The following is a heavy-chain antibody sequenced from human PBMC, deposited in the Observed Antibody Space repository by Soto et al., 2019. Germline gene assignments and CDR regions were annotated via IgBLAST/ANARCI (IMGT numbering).Heavy chain of an antibody. Sequence: EVQLVESGGGLVQPGRSLRLSCAASGFTFDDYAMHWVRQAPGKGLEWVSGISWNSGSIGYADSVKGRFTISRDNAKNALYLQMNSLRAEDTALYYCAKDIDYCCQGTLVTVSS. CDR2: ISWNSGSI. J-gene: IGHJ4*02. CDR3: AKDIDY. CDR1: GFTFDDYA. V-gene: IGHV3-9*01.